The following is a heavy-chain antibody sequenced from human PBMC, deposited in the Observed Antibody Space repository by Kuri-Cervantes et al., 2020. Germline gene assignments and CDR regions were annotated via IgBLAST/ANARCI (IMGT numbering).Heavy chain of an antibody. D-gene: IGHD3-22*01. CDR1: GFTVSSNY. CDR3: AKVSSGYWLFDY. V-gene: IGHV3-53*01. Sequence: GESLKISCAASGFTVSSNYMSWVRQAPGKGLEWVSVIYSGGSTYYADSVKGRFTISRDNSENTLYLQMNSLRAEDTAVYYCAKVSSGYWLFDYWGQGTLVTVSS. CDR2: IYSGGST. J-gene: IGHJ4*02.